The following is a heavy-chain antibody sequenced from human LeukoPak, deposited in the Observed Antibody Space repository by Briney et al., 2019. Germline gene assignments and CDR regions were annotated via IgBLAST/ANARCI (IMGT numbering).Heavy chain of an antibody. D-gene: IGHD2-2*01. CDR3: ARPVVPAADFDAFDI. CDR2: IYHSGST. V-gene: IGHV4-38-2*01. CDR1: GYSISSGYY. J-gene: IGHJ3*02. Sequence: PSETLSLTCAVSGYSISSGYYWGWIRQPPRQGLEWIGSIYHSGSTYYNPSLKSRVTISVDTSKNQFSLKLSSVTAADTAVYYCARPVVPAADFDAFDIWGQGTMVTVSS.